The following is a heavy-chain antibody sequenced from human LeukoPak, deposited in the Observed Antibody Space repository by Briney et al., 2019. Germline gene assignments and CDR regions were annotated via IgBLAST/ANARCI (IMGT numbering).Heavy chain of an antibody. J-gene: IGHJ3*02. CDR1: GGSISSSSYY. Sequence: PSETLSLTCTVSGGSISSSSYYWGWIRQPPGKGLEWIGSIYYSGSTYYNPSLKSRVTISVDTSKNQFSLKLSSVTAADTAVYYCARNRGNSDAFDIWGQGTMVTVSS. D-gene: IGHD4-23*01. CDR3: ARNRGNSDAFDI. V-gene: IGHV4-39*01. CDR2: IYYSGST.